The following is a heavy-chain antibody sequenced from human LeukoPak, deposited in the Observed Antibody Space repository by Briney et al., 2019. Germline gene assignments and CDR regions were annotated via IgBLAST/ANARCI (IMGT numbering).Heavy chain of an antibody. CDR2: INHSGST. CDR3: ARDPRSTTWFAGYYGMDV. D-gene: IGHD1-1*01. J-gene: IGHJ6*02. Sequence: SQTLSLTCAVYGGSFSDYYWSWIRQPPGKGLEWIGEINHSGSTNYHPSLKRRVNISVDTSKNQFSLQLSSVTAADAAVYYFARDPRSTTWFAGYYGMDVWGQGTTVTVSS. V-gene: IGHV4-34*01. CDR1: GGSFSDYY.